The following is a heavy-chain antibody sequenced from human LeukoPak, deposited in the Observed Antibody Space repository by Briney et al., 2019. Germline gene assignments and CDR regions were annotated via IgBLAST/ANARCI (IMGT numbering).Heavy chain of an antibody. Sequence: GGSLRLSCAASRFTFNSYAMSWVRQAPGKGLEWVSAISGSGGSTYYADSVKGRFTISRDNSKNTLYLQMNSLRAEDTAVYYCAKEACSSTSCCSDYWGQGTLVTVS. CDR1: RFTFNSYA. CDR3: AKEACSSTSCCSDY. D-gene: IGHD2-2*01. V-gene: IGHV3-23*01. J-gene: IGHJ4*02. CDR2: ISGSGGST.